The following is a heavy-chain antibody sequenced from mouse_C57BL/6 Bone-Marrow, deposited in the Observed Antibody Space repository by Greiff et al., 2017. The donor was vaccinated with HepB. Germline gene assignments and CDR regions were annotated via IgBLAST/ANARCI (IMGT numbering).Heavy chain of an antibody. CDR1: GFSLTSYG. CDR2: IWRGGST. D-gene: IGHD1-1*01. Sequence: VQLQQSGPGLVQPSQSLSITCTVSGFSLTSYGVHWVRQSPGKGLEWLGVIWRGGSTDYNAAFMSRLSITKDNSKSQVFFKMNSLQADDTAIYYCAKNYYGSGAWFAYWGQGTLVTVSA. V-gene: IGHV2-5*01. CDR3: AKNYYGSGAWFAY. J-gene: IGHJ3*01.